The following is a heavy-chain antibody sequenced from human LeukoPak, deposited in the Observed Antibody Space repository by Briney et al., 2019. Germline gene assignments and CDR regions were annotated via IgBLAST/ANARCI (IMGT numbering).Heavy chain of an antibody. J-gene: IGHJ5*02. CDR1: GYTFTNYG. V-gene: IGHV1-18*01. CDR3: ARAGANFQNWFDP. CDR2: ISAKSGNT. Sequence: ASVKVSCKTSGYTFTNYGISWVRQAPGQGLEWMGWISAKSGNTNHAQSFQGRITLTRDTSTSTVYMELRSLRSDDTAVYYCARAGANFQNWFDPWGQGTLVTVSS. D-gene: IGHD1-1*01.